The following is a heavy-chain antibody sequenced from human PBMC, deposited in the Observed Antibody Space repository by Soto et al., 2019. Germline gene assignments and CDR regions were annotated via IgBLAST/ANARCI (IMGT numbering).Heavy chain of an antibody. V-gene: IGHV3-7*01. CDR3: KRDSGNGSRNSVHHYLDS. D-gene: IGHD3-10*01. J-gene: IGHJ4*01. Sequence: EVQLVESGGGLVQPGGSLRLSCAASGFTFGSYWMSWVRQAPGKGLEWVATIKYDGREKKYVDSVKGRFTKSRDNAKNSLYLQIDSLGSEDTAVFYCKRDSGNGSRNSVHHYLDSRGHGTQLTVS. CDR2: IKYDGREK. CDR1: GFTFGSYW.